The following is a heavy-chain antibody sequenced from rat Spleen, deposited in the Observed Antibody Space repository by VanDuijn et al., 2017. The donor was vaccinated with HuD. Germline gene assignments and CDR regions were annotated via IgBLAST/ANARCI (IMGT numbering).Heavy chain of an antibody. Sequence: EVQLVESGGGLVQPGRSMKLSCVASGFTFSNCDMAWVRQAPKKGLEWVAYISYNGGSTYYRDSVKGRFTISRDNRKSTLYLQMDSLRSEDTATYYCASLMYTPDYLGVMDVWGQGASVTVSS. J-gene: IGHJ4*01. V-gene: IGHV5-25*01. CDR3: ASLMYTPDYLGVMDV. CDR1: GFTFSNCD. CDR2: ISYNGGST. D-gene: IGHD1-6*01.